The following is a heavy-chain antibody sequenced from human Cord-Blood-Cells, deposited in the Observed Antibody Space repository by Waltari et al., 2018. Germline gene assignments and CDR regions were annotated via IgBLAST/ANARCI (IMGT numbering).Heavy chain of an antibody. D-gene: IGHD5-12*01. V-gene: IGHV4-59*01. J-gene: IGHJ4*02. Sequence: QVQLQESGPGLVKPSETLSLTCTVSGGSISSYYWSWIRQPPGKGLEWIGYIYYSGSTNSTPSLKSRVTISVDTSKNQFSLKLSSVTAADTAVYYCARLAAGYSGYDFDYWGQGTLVTVSS. CDR3: ARLAAGYSGYDFDY. CDR2: IYYSGST. CDR1: GGSISSYY.